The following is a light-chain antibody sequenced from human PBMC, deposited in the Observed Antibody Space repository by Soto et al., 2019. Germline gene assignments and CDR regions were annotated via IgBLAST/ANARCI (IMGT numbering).Light chain of an antibody. CDR3: SSYTPSTVL. V-gene: IGLV2-14*01. CDR2: DVS. CDR1: SRDIGGYNY. J-gene: IGLJ2*01. Sequence: QSALTQPASVSGSPGQSITISCTGTSRDIGGYNYVSWYQQHPGKAPKLMIFDVSRRPSGISSRFSGSRSGNTASLTISGLHAEDEADYYCSSYTPSTVLFGGGTQLTVL.